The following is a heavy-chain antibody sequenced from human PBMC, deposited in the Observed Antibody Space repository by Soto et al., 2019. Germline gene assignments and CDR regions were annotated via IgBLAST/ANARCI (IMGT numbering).Heavy chain of an antibody. Sequence: SVTGSCWSCCYAVANCYRRCVRQAPGQGFEWLGLIIPFLGATAYAQRFKGRVTVTMDKSSTSFYLELSSLRSDDTAVYHCAKGRGGKTVANFGMDAWGQGVTATVSS. J-gene: IGHJ6*02. V-gene: IGHV1-46*01. CDR2: IIPFLGAT. CDR3: AKGRGGKTVANFGMDA. CDR1: CYAVANCY. D-gene: IGHD3-16*01.